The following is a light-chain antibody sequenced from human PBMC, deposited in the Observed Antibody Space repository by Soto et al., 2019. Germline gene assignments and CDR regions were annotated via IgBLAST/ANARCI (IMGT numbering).Light chain of an antibody. Sequence: QSALTQPASVSGSPGQSITISCTGTSSDIDAYNFVSWYQQHPGKAPKLMLYDVNIRPSGVSNRFSGSKSGNTASLTISGLQAEDEADYYCNSWTTSTTMIFGGGSKVTAL. CDR1: SSDIDAYNF. J-gene: IGLJ2*01. CDR3: NSWTTSTTMI. V-gene: IGLV2-14*03. CDR2: DVN.